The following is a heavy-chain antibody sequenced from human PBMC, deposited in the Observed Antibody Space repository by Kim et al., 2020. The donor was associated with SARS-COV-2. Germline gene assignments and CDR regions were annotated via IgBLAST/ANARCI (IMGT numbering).Heavy chain of an antibody. D-gene: IGHD6-19*01. CDR3: AGHPHVQWPGWLDP. J-gene: IGHJ5*02. V-gene: IGHV4-39*01. Sequence: SNPSLKSRVTISVDTSQNQFSLMLSSVTAADTAVYYCAGHPHVQWPGWLDPWGQGTLVMVSS.